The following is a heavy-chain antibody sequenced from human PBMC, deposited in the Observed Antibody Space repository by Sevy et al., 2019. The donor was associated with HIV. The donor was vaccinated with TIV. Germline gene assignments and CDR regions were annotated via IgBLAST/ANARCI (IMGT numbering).Heavy chain of an antibody. CDR2: IIPMFGTV. V-gene: IGHV1-69*13. D-gene: IGHD3-16*01. CDR3: ARDRHITFGGGDAFDI. Sequence: ASVKVSCKASGGSFGTYTISWLRQAPGQGPEWMGLIIPMFGTVNYAQKLQGRVTMAADESTSTAYMELSSLRSEDSGVYYCARDRHITFGGGDAFDIWGQGTMVTVSS. J-gene: IGHJ3*02. CDR1: GGSFGTYT.